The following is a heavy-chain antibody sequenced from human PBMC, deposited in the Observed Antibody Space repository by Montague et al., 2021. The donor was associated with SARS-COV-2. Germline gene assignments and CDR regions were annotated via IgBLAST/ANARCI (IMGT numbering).Heavy chain of an antibody. CDR1: GGSISSYY. J-gene: IGHJ6*03. CDR3: AGTYYDFWSGFIHYYYMDV. D-gene: IGHD3-3*01. CDR2: IYYSGST. V-gene: IGHV4-59*01. Sequence: SETLSLTCTVSGGSISSYYWSWIRQPPGKGLEWIGYIYYSGSTNYNPSLKSRVTISVDTSKNQFSLKLSSVTAADTAVYYCAGTYYDFWSGFIHYYYMDVWGKGTTVTDSS.